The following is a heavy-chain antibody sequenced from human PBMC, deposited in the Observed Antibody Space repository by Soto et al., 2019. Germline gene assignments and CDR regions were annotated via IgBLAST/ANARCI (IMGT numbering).Heavy chain of an antibody. CDR3: ARLVYDFWSGYYSPGWFDP. CDR1: GGSISSGGYY. CDR2: IYYSGST. V-gene: IGHV4-31*03. D-gene: IGHD3-3*01. Sequence: QVPLQESGPGLVKPSQTLSLTCTVSGGSISSGGYYWSWIRQHPGKGLEWIGYIYYSGSTYYNPSLKSRVTISVDTSKNQFSLKLSSVTAADTAVYYCARLVYDFWSGYYSPGWFDPWGQGTLVTVSS. J-gene: IGHJ5*02.